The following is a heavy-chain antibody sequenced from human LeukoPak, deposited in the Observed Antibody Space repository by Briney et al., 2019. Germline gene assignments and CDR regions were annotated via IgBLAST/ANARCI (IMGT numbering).Heavy chain of an antibody. V-gene: IGHV3-11*06. J-gene: IGHJ5*02. Sequence: PGGSLRLSCAASGFTFSDYYMSWIRQAPGKGLEWVSYISSSSSYTNYADSVKGRFTISRDNAKNSLYLQMNSLRAEDTAVYYCARGGGGSCHGWFDPWGQGTLVTVSS. D-gene: IGHD2-15*01. CDR1: GFTFSDYY. CDR2: ISSSSSYT. CDR3: ARGGGGSCHGWFDP.